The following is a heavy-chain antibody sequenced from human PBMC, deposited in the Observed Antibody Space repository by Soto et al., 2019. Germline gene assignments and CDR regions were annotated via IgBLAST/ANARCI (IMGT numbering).Heavy chain of an antibody. CDR1: GFTFSNYE. Sequence: EVHLVESGGGLVQAGGSLRLSCAVFGFTFSNYEMNWVRQAPGKGLEWVSYISNSGRAIYYAESVKGRFTISRDNAKNSLYLQMNSLRAEDTAVYYCARDPEIYSGKFDYGLDVWGQGTTVTVSS. D-gene: IGHD4-4*01. CDR3: ARDPEIYSGKFDYGLDV. CDR2: ISNSGRAI. J-gene: IGHJ6*02. V-gene: IGHV3-48*03.